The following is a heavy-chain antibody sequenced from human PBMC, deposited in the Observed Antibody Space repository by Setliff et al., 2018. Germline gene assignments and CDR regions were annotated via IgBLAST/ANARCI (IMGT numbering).Heavy chain of an antibody. V-gene: IGHV5-51*01. J-gene: IGHJ4*02. CDR2: IYPSDSDT. CDR3: ARQPKVDSSGLKCLDY. CDR1: GYNFATYW. Sequence: PGESLKISCKASGYNFATYWIGWVRQMPGKGLEWTGIIYPSDSDTRYNPSFQGQVTISADKSINTAYLQWSSLKASDTAMYYCARQPKVDSSGLKCLDYWGQGTLVTVSS. D-gene: IGHD6-19*01.